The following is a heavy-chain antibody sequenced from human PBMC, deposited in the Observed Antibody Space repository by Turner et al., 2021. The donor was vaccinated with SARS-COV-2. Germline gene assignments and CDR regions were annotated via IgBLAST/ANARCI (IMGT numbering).Heavy chain of an antibody. CDR3: ARWDNYYDSSGYYPDAFDI. CDR1: GFPFSSYS. D-gene: IGHD3-22*01. V-gene: IGHV3-21*01. Sequence: EVRLVESGGGLVKPGGSLRLSCAASGFPFSSYSMNWVRQAPGKGLEWVSCISSSSSYIYYADSVKGRFTISRDNAKNSLYLQMNSLRAEDTAVYYCARWDNYYDSSGYYPDAFDIWGQGTMVTVSS. CDR2: ISSSSSYI. J-gene: IGHJ3*02.